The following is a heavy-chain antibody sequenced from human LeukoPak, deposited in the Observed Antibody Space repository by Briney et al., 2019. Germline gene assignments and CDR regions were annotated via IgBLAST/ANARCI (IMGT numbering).Heavy chain of an antibody. Sequence: ASVKVSCKASGYTFTSYAMHWVRQAPGQRLEWMGWINAGNGNTKYSQKFQGRVTITRDTSASTAYMELSSLRSEDTAVYSCARDPSYYDILTGYYGIGYFDYWGQGTLVTVSS. J-gene: IGHJ4*02. CDR2: INAGNGNT. D-gene: IGHD3-9*01. CDR1: GYTFTSYA. V-gene: IGHV1-3*01. CDR3: ARDPSYYDILTGYYGIGYFDY.